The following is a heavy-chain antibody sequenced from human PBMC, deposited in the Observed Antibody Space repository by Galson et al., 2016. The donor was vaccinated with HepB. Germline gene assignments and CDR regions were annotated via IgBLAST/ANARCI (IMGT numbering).Heavy chain of an antibody. CDR2: IKEDGSAK. D-gene: IGHD2-2*02. CDR3: ARQYCSSTKCYTDVFDI. Sequence: SLRLSCAASGFTLNFYWMSWVRQASGKGLEWVANIKEDGSAKYYVDSVKGRFTISRDDARNSVYLQMNSLRAEDTAVYYCARQYCSSTKCYTDVFDIWGQGTMVTVSS. CDR1: GFTLNFYW. J-gene: IGHJ3*02. V-gene: IGHV3-7*01.